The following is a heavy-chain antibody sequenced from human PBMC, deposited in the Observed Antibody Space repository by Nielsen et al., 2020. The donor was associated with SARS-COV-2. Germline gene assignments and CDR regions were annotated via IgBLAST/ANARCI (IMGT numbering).Heavy chain of an antibody. V-gene: IGHV4-39*07. CDR3: AREPRGSPGYGDPNYMDV. CDR1: GGSISSSSYY. Sequence: SETLSLTCTVSGGSISSSSYYWGWIRQPPGKGLEWIGSIYYSGSTYYNPSLKSRVTISVDTSKNQFSLKLSSVTAADTAVYYCAREPRGSPGYGDPNYMDVWGKGTTVTVSS. D-gene: IGHD5-18*01. CDR2: IYYSGST. J-gene: IGHJ6*03.